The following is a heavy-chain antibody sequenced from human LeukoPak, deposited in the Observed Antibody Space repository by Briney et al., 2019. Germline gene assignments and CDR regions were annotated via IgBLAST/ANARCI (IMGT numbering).Heavy chain of an antibody. CDR2: ISSSSSYI. V-gene: IGHV3-21*01. CDR3: ARESGGEEYYFDY. CDR1: GFTFSSYS. J-gene: IGHJ4*02. D-gene: IGHD3-16*01. Sequence: PGGSLRLSCAASGFTFSSYSMNRVRQAPGKGLEWVSSISSSSSYIYYADSVKGRFTISRDNAKNSLYLQMNSLRAEDTAVYYCARESGGEEYYFDYWGQGTLVTVSS.